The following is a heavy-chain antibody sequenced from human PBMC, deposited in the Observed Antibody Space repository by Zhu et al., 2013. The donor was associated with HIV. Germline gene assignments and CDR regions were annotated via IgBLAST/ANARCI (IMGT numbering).Heavy chain of an antibody. V-gene: IGHV1-18*01. Sequence: QAHLMQSGPEVKKPGASVKVSCKASGYIFTSSVIRWVRQAPGQRFQWIASINPYNDQKYYEQTLEGRLTLSMDKSATTVYLEVKGLSPDDTAIYYCAVIGYYDVWSGYRGNFDYWGQGTLVTVTS. D-gene: IGHD3-3*01. CDR1: GYIFTSSV. CDR3: AVIGYYDVWSGYRGNFDY. CDR2: INPYNDQK. J-gene: IGHJ4*02.